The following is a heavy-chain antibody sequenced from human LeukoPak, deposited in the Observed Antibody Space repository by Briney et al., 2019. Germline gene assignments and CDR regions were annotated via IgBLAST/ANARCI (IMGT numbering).Heavy chain of an antibody. V-gene: IGHV4-39*07. Sequence: SETLSLTCTVSGDSISSSSFYWGWIRQPPGKGLEWIGNIYHSGSTYYNPSLKSRGTISLDTSKRQFSLKLSSVTAADTAVYYCARHITIFGVAIDAFDIWGQGTMVTVSS. CDR3: ARHITIFGVAIDAFDI. D-gene: IGHD3-3*01. CDR2: IYHSGST. CDR1: GDSISSSSFY. J-gene: IGHJ3*02.